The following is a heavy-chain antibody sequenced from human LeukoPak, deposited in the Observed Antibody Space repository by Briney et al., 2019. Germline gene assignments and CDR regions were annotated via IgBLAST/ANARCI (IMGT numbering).Heavy chain of an antibody. Sequence: ASVKVSCKASGYTFTGYYIHWVRQAPGQGLEWMGWINPNSGGTNYAQKFQGRVTMTRDTSISTAYMELSRLRSDDTAVYYCARDLTAMENYYYYYMDVWGKGTTVTVSS. CDR3: ARDLTAMENYYYYYMDV. V-gene: IGHV1-2*02. J-gene: IGHJ6*03. CDR1: GYTFTGYY. D-gene: IGHD5-18*01. CDR2: INPNSGGT.